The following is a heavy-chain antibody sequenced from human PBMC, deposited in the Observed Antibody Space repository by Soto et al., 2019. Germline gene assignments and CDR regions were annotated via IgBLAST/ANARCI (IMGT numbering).Heavy chain of an antibody. V-gene: IGHV3-30*18. Sequence: QVQLVESGGGVVQPGRSLRLSCAASGFTFSSYGMHWVRQAPGKGLEWVAVISYDGSNKYYADSVKGRFTISRDNSKNALYLQMNRLRAEDTAVYYCAKEPLDTDSSSSPDFDYWGQGTLVTVSS. CDR1: GFTFSSYG. J-gene: IGHJ4*02. CDR2: ISYDGSNK. CDR3: AKEPLDTDSSSSPDFDY. D-gene: IGHD6-13*01.